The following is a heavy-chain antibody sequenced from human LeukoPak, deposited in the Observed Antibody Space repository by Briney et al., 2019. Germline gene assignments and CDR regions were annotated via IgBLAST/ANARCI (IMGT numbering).Heavy chain of an antibody. V-gene: IGHV4-34*01. CDR1: GGSFSGYY. Sequence: PSETLSLTCAVYGGSFSGYYWSWICQPPGKGLEWIGEINHSGSTNYNPSLKSRVTISVDTSKNQFSLKLSSVTAADTAVYYCARGASGRPSTELDYWGQGTLVTVSS. CDR3: ARGASGRPSTELDY. D-gene: IGHD2-15*01. CDR2: INHSGST. J-gene: IGHJ4*02.